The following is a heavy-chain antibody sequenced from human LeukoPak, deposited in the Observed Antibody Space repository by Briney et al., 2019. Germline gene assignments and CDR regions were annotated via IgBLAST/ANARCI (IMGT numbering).Heavy chain of an antibody. J-gene: IGHJ4*02. D-gene: IGHD1-26*01. Sequence: PGGSLRLSCAASGFTFSTYIINWVRQAPGKGLEWVAYISGSGNTIYYADSVKGRFTVSRDNAKNSLFLQMNSLRAEDTAVYYCAKEDGSYFPLFPELAYFDYWGQGTLVTVSS. CDR1: GFTFSTYI. CDR3: AKEDGSYFPLFPELAYFDY. CDR2: ISGSGNTI. V-gene: IGHV3-48*01.